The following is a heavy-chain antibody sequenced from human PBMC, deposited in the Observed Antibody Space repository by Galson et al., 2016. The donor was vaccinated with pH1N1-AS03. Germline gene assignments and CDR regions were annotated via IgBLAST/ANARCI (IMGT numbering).Heavy chain of an antibody. CDR2: IDNGAFNT. J-gene: IGHJ4*02. CDR3: AKGLFDNYAGYFEY. D-gene: IGHD4-23*01. V-gene: IGHV3-23*05. Sequence: SLRLSCAASGFSFSSYAMGWARQTPGRGLECLSTIDNGAFNTYYKDSLEGRFTISRDNSKNTLYLHMNSLRADDTALYYCAKGLFDNYAGYFEYWGQGILVTVSS. CDR1: GFSFSSYA.